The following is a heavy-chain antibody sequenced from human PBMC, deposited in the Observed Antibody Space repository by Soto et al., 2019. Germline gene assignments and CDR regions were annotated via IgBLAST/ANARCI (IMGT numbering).Heavy chain of an antibody. CDR1: GYTFSSHG. J-gene: IGHJ4*02. D-gene: IGHD1-26*01. Sequence: QVQVVQSGGEVKKPGASVIVSCKASGYTFSSHGFTWVRQAPGQGLEWMGYISSYSDTSYSQNLQGRVTMTTDTSTSTTYMELRSLRSDDTAMYYCARAVSYSVGARLDNWGQGTLVIVSS. CDR2: ISSYSDT. CDR3: ARAVSYSVGARLDN. V-gene: IGHV1-18*01.